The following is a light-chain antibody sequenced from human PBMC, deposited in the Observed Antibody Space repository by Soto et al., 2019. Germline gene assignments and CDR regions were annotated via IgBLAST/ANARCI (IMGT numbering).Light chain of an antibody. V-gene: IGKV3-15*01. J-gene: IGKJ1*01. CDR2: GPS. CDR3: QQYDNWPWT. CDR1: QRVSRN. Sequence: EIAMTQSPATLSVSPGERATLSCRASQRVSRNLAWYQQKPGQAPRLLLSGPSTRATGIPARFSGSGSGTEFTLTVSGLQSEDGAVYYCQQYDNWPWTFGQGTKVEIK.